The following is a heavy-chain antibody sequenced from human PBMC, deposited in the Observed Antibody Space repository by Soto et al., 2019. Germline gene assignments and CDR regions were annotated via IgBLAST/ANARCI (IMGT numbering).Heavy chain of an antibody. Sequence: EVQLVESGGALVRPGESLRLSCAASGITTSTYWMGWFRQSPGRGLEWVATIKDDGTEKHYMDSLKGRLTTSRDNAFNSLYLQMSSLRDEDTAVYFCVTGDHADYWGQGTLVTVSS. CDR3: VTGDHADY. D-gene: IGHD3-10*01. J-gene: IGHJ4*02. CDR2: IKDDGTEK. CDR1: GITTSTYW. V-gene: IGHV3-7*03.